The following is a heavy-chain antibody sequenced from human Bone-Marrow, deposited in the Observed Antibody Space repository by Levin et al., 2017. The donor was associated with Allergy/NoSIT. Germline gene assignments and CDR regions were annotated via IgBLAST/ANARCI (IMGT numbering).Heavy chain of an antibody. CDR1: GFTFSTYA. CDR2: INGPGDSA. J-gene: IGHJ4*02. V-gene: IGHV3-23*01. D-gene: IGHD3-16*01. CDR3: AEEMGRGEETDS. Sequence: GGSLRLSCAASGFTFSTYAMSWVRQAPGKGLEWVAAINGPGDSAYYADSVKGRFTMSRDNSKDTLFLQMNDLRVEDTAVYYCAEEMGRGEETDSWGQGTLVTVSS.